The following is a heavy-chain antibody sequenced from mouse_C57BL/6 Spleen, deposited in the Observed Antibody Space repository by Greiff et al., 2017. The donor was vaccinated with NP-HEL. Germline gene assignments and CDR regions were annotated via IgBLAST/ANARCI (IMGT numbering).Heavy chain of an antibody. V-gene: IGHV1-42*01. CDR2: INPSTGGT. CDR3: ARRALGYYGSSTYYFDY. Sequence: VQLKESGPELVKPGASVKISCKASGYSFTGYYMNWVKQSPEKSLEWIGEINPSTGGTTYNQKFKAKATLTVDKSSSTAYMQLKSLTSEDSAVYYCARRALGYYGSSTYYFDYWGQGTTLTVSS. D-gene: IGHD1-1*01. J-gene: IGHJ2*01. CDR1: GYSFTGYY.